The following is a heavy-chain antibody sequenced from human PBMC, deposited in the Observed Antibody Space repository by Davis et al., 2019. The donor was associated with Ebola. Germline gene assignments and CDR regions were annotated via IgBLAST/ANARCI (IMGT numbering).Heavy chain of an antibody. CDR3: ARVRKIAANWKLDRGNWFDP. Sequence: ASVKVSCKASGYTFTSYGISWVRQAPGQGLEWMGWISAYNGNTNYAQKLQGRVTMTTDTSTSTAYMELRSLRSDDTAVYYCARVRKIAANWKLDRGNWFDPWGQGTLVTVSS. CDR1: GYTFTSYG. D-gene: IGHD1-20*01. J-gene: IGHJ5*02. V-gene: IGHV1-18*01. CDR2: ISAYNGNT.